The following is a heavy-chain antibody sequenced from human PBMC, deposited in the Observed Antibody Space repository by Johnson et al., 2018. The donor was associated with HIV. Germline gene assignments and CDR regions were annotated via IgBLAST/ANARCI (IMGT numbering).Heavy chain of an antibody. CDR3: ARFGRGGSHAFDI. CDR1: GFRFDDYG. V-gene: IGHV3-20*04. Sequence: VLLVESGGGVVRPGGSLRLSCAASGFRFDDYGMTWVSQAPGKGLEWVSGINWNGDSTGYADSVKGRFPISRDNAKNSLYLQMNSLRAEGTALYYCARFGRGGSHAFDIWGQGTMVTVSS. D-gene: IGHD5-24*01. CDR2: INWNGDST. J-gene: IGHJ3*02.